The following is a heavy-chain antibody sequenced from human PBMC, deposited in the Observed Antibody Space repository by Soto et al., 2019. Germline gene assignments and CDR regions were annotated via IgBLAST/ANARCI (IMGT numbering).Heavy chain of an antibody. J-gene: IGHJ5*02. D-gene: IGHD2-2*03. V-gene: IGHV1-69*13. CDR2: IIPIFGTA. CDR3: AREYGYCSSTSCFLPRT. CDR1: GGTFSGYA. Sequence: AAVKVSCKACGGTFSGYAISWVRQAPGQGLEWMGGIIPIFGTANYAQKFQGRVTITADESTSTAYMELSSLRSEDTAVYYCAREYGYCSSTSCFLPRTWGQGTLVTVSS.